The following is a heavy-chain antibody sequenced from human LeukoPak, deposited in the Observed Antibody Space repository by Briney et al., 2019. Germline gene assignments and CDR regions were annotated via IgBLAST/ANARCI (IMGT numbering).Heavy chain of an antibody. J-gene: IGHJ5*02. CDR1: GGTFSSYA. D-gene: IGHD6-13*01. CDR2: IIPILGIT. CDR3: ARKRLTAAAGRINWFDP. V-gene: IGHV1-69*04. Sequence: SVKVSCKASGGTFSSYAISWVRQAPGQGLEWMGRIIPILGITNYAQKFQGRVTMTRNTSISTAYMELSSLRSEDTAVYYCARKRLTAAAGRINWFDPWGQGTLVTVSS.